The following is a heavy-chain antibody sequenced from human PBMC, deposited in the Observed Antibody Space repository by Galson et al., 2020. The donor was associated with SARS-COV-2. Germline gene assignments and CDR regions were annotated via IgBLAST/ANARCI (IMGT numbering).Heavy chain of an antibody. Sequence: SGPTLVKPTQTLTLTCTFSGFSLSTTGMCVSWIRQPPGKALEWLALIDWDDDKYYSTSLKTRPTISKDTSKNQVVLTMTNMDPVDTATYYCARIRYDILTGYYLPFDYWGQGTLVTVSS. CDR2: IDWDDDK. CDR3: ARIRYDILTGYYLPFDY. V-gene: IGHV2-70*01. J-gene: IGHJ4*02. D-gene: IGHD3-9*01. CDR1: GFSLSTTGMC.